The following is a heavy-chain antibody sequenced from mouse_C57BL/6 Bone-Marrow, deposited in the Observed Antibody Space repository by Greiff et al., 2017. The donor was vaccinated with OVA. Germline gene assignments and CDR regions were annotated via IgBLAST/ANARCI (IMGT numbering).Heavy chain of an antibody. Sequence: VQLQESGAELVKPGASVKISCKASGYAFSSYWMNWVKQRPGKGLEWIGQIYPGDGDTNYNGKFKGKATLTADKSSSTAYMQLSSLTSEDSAVYFCARRDTTGGFAYWGQGTLVTVSA. V-gene: IGHV1-80*01. J-gene: IGHJ3*01. CDR2: IYPGDGDT. CDR3: ARRDTTGGFAY. D-gene: IGHD1-1*01. CDR1: GYAFSSYW.